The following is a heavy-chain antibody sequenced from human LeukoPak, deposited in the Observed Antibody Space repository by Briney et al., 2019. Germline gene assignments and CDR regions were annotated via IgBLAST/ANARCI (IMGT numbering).Heavy chain of an antibody. V-gene: IGHV4-59*01. D-gene: IGHD2-21*02. CDR1: GGSISSYY. CDR3: ARSGDWDAFDI. J-gene: IGHJ3*02. Sequence: KTSETLSLTCTVSGGSISSYYWSWIRQPPGKGLEWIGYVYYSGSTNYNPSLKSRVTISVDTSKNQFSLKLSSVTAADTAVYYCARSGDWDAFDIWGQGTMVTVSS. CDR2: VYYSGST.